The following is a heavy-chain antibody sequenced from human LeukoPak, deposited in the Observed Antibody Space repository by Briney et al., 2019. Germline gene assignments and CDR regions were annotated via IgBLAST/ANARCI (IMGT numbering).Heavy chain of an antibody. CDR1: GGSISSYY. CDR2: VFYSGST. V-gene: IGHV4-59*12. Sequence: SQTLSLTCTVSGGSISSYYWSWIRQPPGKGLEWIGYVFYSGSTNYNPSLKSRVTISVDRSKNQFSLKLSSVTAADTAVYYCARRLRSVPYYFDYWGQGTLVTVSS. CDR3: ARRLRSVPYYFDY. D-gene: IGHD4-17*01. J-gene: IGHJ4*02.